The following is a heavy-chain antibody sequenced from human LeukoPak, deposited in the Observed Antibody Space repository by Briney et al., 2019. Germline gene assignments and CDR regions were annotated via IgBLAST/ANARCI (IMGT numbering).Heavy chain of an antibody. D-gene: IGHD1-26*01. J-gene: IGHJ4*02. V-gene: IGHV3-11*04. CDR2: IGSRGTTI. CDR1: GFSFSDYY. CDR3: AKDLELAPFDY. Sequence: GGSLRLSCAASGFSFSDYYVSWIRQAPGKGLECVSYIGSRGTTIYYADSVKGRFTISRDNAKNSLYLQMNNLGAEDTAVYYCAKDLELAPFDYWGQGTLVTVSS.